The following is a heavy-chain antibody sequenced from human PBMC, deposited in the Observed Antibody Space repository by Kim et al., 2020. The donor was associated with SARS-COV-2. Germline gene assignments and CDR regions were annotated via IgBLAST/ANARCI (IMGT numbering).Heavy chain of an antibody. D-gene: IGHD6-19*01. CDR3: ARDSVAGTAPHYYGIDV. V-gene: IGHV3-7*03. Sequence: GGSLRLSCAASGFTFSNYWMSWVRQAPGKGLEWVANIKQDGSEKYYVDSVKGRFTISRDNAKNSLYLQMNSLRAEDTAVYYCARDSVAGTAPHYYGIDVCGAGSTVSLSS. CDR1: GFTFSNYW. J-gene: IGHJ6*01. CDR2: IKQDGSEK.